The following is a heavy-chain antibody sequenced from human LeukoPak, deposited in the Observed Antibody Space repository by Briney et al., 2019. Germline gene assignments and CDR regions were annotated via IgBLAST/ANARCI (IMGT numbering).Heavy chain of an antibody. J-gene: IGHJ4*02. CDR3: ARGKFYYDSSGSFDY. D-gene: IGHD3-22*01. V-gene: IGHV1-2*02. CDR2: INPNSGGT. CDR1: GYTFTSYG. Sequence: EASVKVSCKASGYTFTSYGISWVRQAPGQGLEWMGWINPNSGGTNFAQKFQGRVTMTRDTSISTAYMELSRLTSDDTAVYYCARGKFYYDSSGSFDYWGQGTLVSVSS.